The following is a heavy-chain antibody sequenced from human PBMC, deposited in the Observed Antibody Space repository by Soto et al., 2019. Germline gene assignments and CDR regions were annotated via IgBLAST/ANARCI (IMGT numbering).Heavy chain of an antibody. CDR1: GFTFDDYT. Sequence: GGSLRLSCAASGFTFDDYTMHWVRQAPGRGLEWVSLISWDGTNKYYADSVKGRFTVSRDNSKNSLYLQMNSLKTGDTALYYCAKEMATIFFDYWGQGTLVTVSS. CDR3: AKEMATIFFDY. V-gene: IGHV3-43*01. D-gene: IGHD5-12*01. J-gene: IGHJ4*02. CDR2: ISWDGTNK.